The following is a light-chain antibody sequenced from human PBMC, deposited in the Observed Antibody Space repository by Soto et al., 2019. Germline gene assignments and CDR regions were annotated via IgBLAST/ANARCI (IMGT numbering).Light chain of an antibody. Sequence: QSVLTQPASVSGSPGQSITISFTGTSSDVGSYNYVSWYQQHPGKAPKVMIYEVTNRPSGISDRFSGSKSGNTASLTISGLQAEDEADYYCSSYTSSSTWVFGGGTKLTVL. J-gene: IGLJ3*02. CDR1: SSDVGSYNY. CDR3: SSYTSSSTWV. V-gene: IGLV2-14*01. CDR2: EVT.